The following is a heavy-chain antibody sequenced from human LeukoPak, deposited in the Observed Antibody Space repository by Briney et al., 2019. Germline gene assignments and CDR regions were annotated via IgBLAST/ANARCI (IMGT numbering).Heavy chain of an antibody. D-gene: IGHD3-10*01. V-gene: IGHV1-2*02. Sequence: ASVKVSCKASGYTFTGYYMHWVRQAPGQGLEWMGWINPNSGGTNYAQKFQGRVTMTRDTSISTACMELSRLRSDDTAVYYCARNYGSGSYYAPQDYWGQGTLVTVSS. CDR3: ARNYGSGSYYAPQDY. CDR1: GYTFTGYY. J-gene: IGHJ4*02. CDR2: INPNSGGT.